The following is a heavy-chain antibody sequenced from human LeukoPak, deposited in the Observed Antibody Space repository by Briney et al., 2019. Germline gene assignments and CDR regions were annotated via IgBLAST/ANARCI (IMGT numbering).Heavy chain of an antibody. Sequence: PGGSLRLSCAASGFTFSSNYMSWVRQAPGKGLEWVSVIYSGGSTYYADSVKGRFTISRDNSKNTLYLQMNSLRAEDTAVYYCARSSSWYSYGAFDIWGQGTMVTVSS. CDR3: ARSSSWYSYGAFDI. CDR2: IYSGGST. J-gene: IGHJ3*02. CDR1: GFTFSSNY. D-gene: IGHD6-13*01. V-gene: IGHV3-53*01.